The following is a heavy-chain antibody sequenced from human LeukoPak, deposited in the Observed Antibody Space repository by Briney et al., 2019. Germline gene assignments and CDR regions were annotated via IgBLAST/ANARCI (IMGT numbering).Heavy chain of an antibody. CDR3: ARLGTCSSTSCYDHEFDY. CDR1: GYSFTSYW. D-gene: IGHD2-2*01. J-gene: IGHJ4*02. V-gene: IGHV5-51*01. Sequence: GESLKISCKGSGYSFTSYWIGWARQMPGKGLEWMGIIYPGDSDTRYSPSFQGQVTISADKSISTAYLQWSSLKASDTAMYYYARLGTCSSTSCYDHEFDYWGQGTLVTVSS. CDR2: IYPGDSDT.